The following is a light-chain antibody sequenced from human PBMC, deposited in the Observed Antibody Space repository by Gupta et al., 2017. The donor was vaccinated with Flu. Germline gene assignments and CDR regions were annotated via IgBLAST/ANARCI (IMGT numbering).Light chain of an antibody. CDR3: QQYGSSRVT. V-gene: IGKV3-20*01. CDR2: GAS. CDR1: QSVSSSY. J-gene: IGKJ5*01. Sequence: ELVLTQSPGTLSLSPGERATLSCRASQSVSSSYLAWYQQKPGQAPRLLIYGASSRATGIPARFSGSGSGTDFTLTISRLEPEDFAVYYCQQYGSSRVTFGQGTRLEIK.